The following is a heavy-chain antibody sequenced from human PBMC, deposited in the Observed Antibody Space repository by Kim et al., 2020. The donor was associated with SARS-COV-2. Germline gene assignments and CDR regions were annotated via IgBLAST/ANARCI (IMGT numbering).Heavy chain of an antibody. CDR2: INHSGST. V-gene: IGHV4-34*01. CDR3: ARGVIWVNWNGRGNWFDP. Sequence: SETLSLTCAVYGGSFSGYYWSWIRQPPGKGLEWIGEINHSGSTNYNPSLKSRVTISVDTSKNQFSLKLSSVTAADTAVYYCARGVIWVNWNGRGNWFDPRGQGTLVTVSS. D-gene: IGHD1-1*01. J-gene: IGHJ5*02. CDR1: GGSFSGYY.